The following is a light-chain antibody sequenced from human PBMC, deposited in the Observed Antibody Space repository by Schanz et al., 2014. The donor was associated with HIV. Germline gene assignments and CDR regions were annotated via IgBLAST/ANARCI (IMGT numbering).Light chain of an antibody. CDR1: SSNIGAGYD. J-gene: IGLJ2*01. CDR3: QSYDNRLSVVV. Sequence: QSVLTQTPSLSGAPGQRVSLSCNGSSSNIGAGYDVHWYQQFPGTAPKLLIFDDDSRPSGVPDRFSGSKSGTSASLAITGLQADDEADYYCQSYDNRLSVVVFGGGTKLTVL. CDR2: DDD. V-gene: IGLV1-40*01.